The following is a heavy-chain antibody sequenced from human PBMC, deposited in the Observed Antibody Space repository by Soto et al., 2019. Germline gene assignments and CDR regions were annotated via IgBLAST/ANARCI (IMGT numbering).Heavy chain of an antibody. CDR3: ARVTHSSGWYRVPNWFDP. V-gene: IGHV1-2*02. D-gene: IGHD6-19*01. CDR2: INPNSGGT. Sequence: QVQLVQSGAEVKKPGASVKVSCKASGYTFTGYYMHWVRQAPGQGLEWMGWINPNSGGTNYAQKVQGRVTMPRDTSISTAYMELSRLRSDDTAVYYCARVTHSSGWYRVPNWFDPCGQGNLVTVS. J-gene: IGHJ5*02. CDR1: GYTFTGYY.